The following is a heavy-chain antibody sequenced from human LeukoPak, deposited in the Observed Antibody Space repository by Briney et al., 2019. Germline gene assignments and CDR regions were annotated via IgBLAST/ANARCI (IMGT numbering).Heavy chain of an antibody. CDR1: GGSISSYY. CDR2: IYTSGST. J-gene: IGHJ2*01. D-gene: IGHD1-7*01. Sequence: SETPSLTCTVSGGSISSYYWSWIRQPAGKGLEWIGRIYTSGSTNYNPSLKSRVTMSVDTSKNQFSLKLSSVTAADTAVYYCARDRYNWNYGTRYFDLWGRGTLVTVSS. V-gene: IGHV4-4*07. CDR3: ARDRYNWNYGTRYFDL.